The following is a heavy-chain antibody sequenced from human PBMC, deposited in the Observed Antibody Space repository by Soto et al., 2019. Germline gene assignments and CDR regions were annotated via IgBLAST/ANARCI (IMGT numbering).Heavy chain of an antibody. Sequence: GASVKVSCKASGYTFTGYYMHWVRQAPGQGLEWMGWINPNSGGTNYAQKFQGRVTMTRDTSISTAYMELSRLRSDDTAVYYCARTILLWFGDCSYWGQGTLVTVSS. D-gene: IGHD3-10*01. V-gene: IGHV1-2*02. CDR1: GYTFTGYY. CDR3: ARTILLWFGDCSY. CDR2: INPNSGGT. J-gene: IGHJ4*02.